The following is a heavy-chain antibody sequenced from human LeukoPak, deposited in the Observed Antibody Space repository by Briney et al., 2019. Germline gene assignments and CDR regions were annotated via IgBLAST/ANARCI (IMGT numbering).Heavy chain of an antibody. CDR2: INHSGST. CDR3: ARGRGTGTTNDY. CDR1: GGSFSGYY. D-gene: IGHD1-1*01. Sequence: SETLSLTCAVYGGSFSGYYWSWIRQPPGKGLEWIGEINHSGSTNYNPSLKSRVTISADTSKNQFSLKLSSVTAADTAVYYCARGRGTGTTNDYWGQGTLVTVSS. V-gene: IGHV4-34*01. J-gene: IGHJ4*02.